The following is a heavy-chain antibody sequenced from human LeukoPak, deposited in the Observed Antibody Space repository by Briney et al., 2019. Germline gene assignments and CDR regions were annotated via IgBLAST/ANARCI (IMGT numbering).Heavy chain of an antibody. CDR3: ARGLSGYPVRWYFDL. CDR2: IYYTGST. J-gene: IGHJ2*01. V-gene: IGHV4-59*01. CDR1: GDSISSYY. Sequence: SETLSLTCNVSGDSISSYYWAWIRQPPGKGLDWIGYIYYTGSTNYNPSLDSRVTISVDTSKNQFSLKLSSVTAADTAVYYCARGLSGYPVRWYFDLWGRGTLVTVSS. D-gene: IGHD3-3*01.